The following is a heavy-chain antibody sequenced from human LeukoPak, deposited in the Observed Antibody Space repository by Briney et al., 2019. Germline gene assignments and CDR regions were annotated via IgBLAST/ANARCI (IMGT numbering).Heavy chain of an antibody. D-gene: IGHD6-13*01. Sequence: PSETLSLTCTVSGGPISSYYWSWIRQPPGKGLEWIGYIYYSGSTNYNPSLKSRVTISVDTSKNQFSLKLSSVTAADTAVYYCARVARIAAAGTLYFDYWGQGTLVTVSS. CDR2: IYYSGST. CDR3: ARVARIAAAGTLYFDY. V-gene: IGHV4-59*01. J-gene: IGHJ4*02. CDR1: GGPISSYY.